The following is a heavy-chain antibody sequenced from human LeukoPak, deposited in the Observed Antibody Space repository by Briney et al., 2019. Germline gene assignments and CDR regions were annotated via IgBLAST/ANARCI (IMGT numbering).Heavy chain of an antibody. CDR3: ARDWYSSSWYNPFDY. Sequence: GGSLRLSCAASGFTFSSYAMSWVRQAPGKGLEWVSAIIVSGGSTYYADTVKGRFTISRDNSKNTLYLQMNSLRAEDTAVYYCARDWYSSSWYNPFDYWGQGTLVTVSS. V-gene: IGHV3-23*01. CDR2: IIVSGGST. J-gene: IGHJ4*02. CDR1: GFTFSSYA. D-gene: IGHD6-13*01.